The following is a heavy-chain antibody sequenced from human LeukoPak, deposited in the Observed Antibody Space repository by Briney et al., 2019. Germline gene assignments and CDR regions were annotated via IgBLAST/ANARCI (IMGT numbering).Heavy chain of an antibody. CDR1: GFTFSSYS. CDR2: ISSSSSTI. Sequence: GGXLRLSCAASGFTFSSYSMNWVRQAPGKGLEWVSYISSSSSTIYYADSVKGRFTISRDNAKSSLYLQMNSLRAEDTAVYYCAPGYRYYFDYWGQGTLVTVSS. D-gene: IGHD6-13*01. CDR3: APGYRYYFDY. J-gene: IGHJ4*02. V-gene: IGHV3-48*01.